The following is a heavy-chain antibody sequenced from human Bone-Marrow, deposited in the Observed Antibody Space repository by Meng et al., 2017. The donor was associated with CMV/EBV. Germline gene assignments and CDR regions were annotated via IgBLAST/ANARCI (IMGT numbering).Heavy chain of an antibody. CDR3: ANLHTGVHPY. D-gene: IGHD2-8*02. V-gene: IGHV3-23*01. Sequence: GESLKISCAASGFTFSSYEMNWVRQAPGKGLEWVSSISGSGDSTYYADSVKGRFTISRDNSKSTLYLQMNSLRAEDTAVYHCANLHTGVHPYWGQGTLVTGYS. CDR1: GFTFSSYE. J-gene: IGHJ4*02. CDR2: ISGSGDST.